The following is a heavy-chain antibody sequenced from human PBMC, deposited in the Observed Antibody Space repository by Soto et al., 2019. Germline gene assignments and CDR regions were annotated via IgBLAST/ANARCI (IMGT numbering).Heavy chain of an antibody. Sequence: QVQLVQSGAEIKMPGASVTLSCKASGYSFTSYAIHWVRQAPGQRLEYMGWINGGNGDTRSSQKFKGRVTITRDTSATTAYLDLSSLRSEDTAVYYCARDILTGLTDGFDIWGQGTMVTVSS. CDR1: GYSFTSYA. D-gene: IGHD3-9*01. J-gene: IGHJ3*02. CDR3: ARDILTGLTDGFDI. V-gene: IGHV1-3*01. CDR2: INGGNGDT.